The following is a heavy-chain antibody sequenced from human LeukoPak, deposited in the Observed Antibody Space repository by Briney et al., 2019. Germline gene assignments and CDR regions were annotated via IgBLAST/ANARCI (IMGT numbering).Heavy chain of an antibody. V-gene: IGHV3-7*03. CDR3: ARGKRRFDY. Sequence: PGGSLRLSCEASGFTLSTYWMNWVRQVPGKGLDWVANINPDGSGKRYVDSVKGRFTIARDNADNSLSLQMNSLRAEDTALYYCARGKRRFDYWGQGTLVSVSS. J-gene: IGHJ4*02. CDR1: GFTLSTYW. CDR2: INPDGSGK.